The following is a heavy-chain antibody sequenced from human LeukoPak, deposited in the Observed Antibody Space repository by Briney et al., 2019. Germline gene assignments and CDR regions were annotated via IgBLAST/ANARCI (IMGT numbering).Heavy chain of an antibody. CDR1: GGSISSYY. V-gene: IGHV4-59*01. CDR3: ARDLVHSSSSGLGY. CDR2: IYYSGST. D-gene: IGHD6-6*01. J-gene: IGHJ4*02. Sequence: PSETLSLTCTVSGGSISSYYWSWIRQPPGKGLEWIGYIYYSGSTNYNPSLKSRVTISVDTSKNQFPLKLSSVTAADTAVYYCARDLVHSSSSGLGYWGQGTLVTVSS.